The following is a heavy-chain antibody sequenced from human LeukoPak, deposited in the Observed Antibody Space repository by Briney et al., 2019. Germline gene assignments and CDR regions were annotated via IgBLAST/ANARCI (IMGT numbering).Heavy chain of an antibody. CDR3: ARPFEYDFWSGYYQYYFDY. CDR1: GYTFTCYY. Sequence: ASVKVSCKASGYTFTCYYMHWVRQAPGQGVEWMGWINTNSGGTNYAQKFQGRVTMTRDTSISTAYMELSRLRSDDTAVYYCARPFEYDFWSGYYQYYFDYWGQGTPVTVSS. J-gene: IGHJ4*02. D-gene: IGHD3-3*01. V-gene: IGHV1-2*02. CDR2: INTNSGGT.